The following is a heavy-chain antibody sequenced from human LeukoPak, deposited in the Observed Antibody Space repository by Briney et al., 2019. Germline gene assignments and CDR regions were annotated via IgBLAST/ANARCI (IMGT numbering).Heavy chain of an antibody. CDR1: GGSINSYF. V-gene: IGHV4-59*01. D-gene: IGHD4-23*01. CDR2: ISYSGTT. CDR3: ARDWAGGNWFDP. J-gene: IGHJ5*02. Sequence: SETLSLTCIVSGGSINSYFWNWIRQPPGKGLEWIGYISYSGTTKYNPSLKSRVTISIDTSRTRFSLKLTSVTAADTAMYYCARDWAGGNWFDPWGQGTLVTVSS.